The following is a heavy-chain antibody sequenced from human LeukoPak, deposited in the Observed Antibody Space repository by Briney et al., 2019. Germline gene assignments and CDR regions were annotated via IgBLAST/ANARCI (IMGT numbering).Heavy chain of an antibody. Sequence: ASVKVSCKASGYTFTGYYMHWVRQAPGQGLEWMGWINPNSGGTNYAQEFQGRVTMTRDTSISTAYMELSRLRSDDTAVYYSARDPTYYYDSSGYSKEDDNWFGPWGQGTLVTVSS. V-gene: IGHV1-2*02. J-gene: IGHJ5*02. CDR1: GYTFTGYY. CDR2: INPNSGGT. D-gene: IGHD3-22*01. CDR3: ARDPTYYYDSSGYSKEDDNWFGP.